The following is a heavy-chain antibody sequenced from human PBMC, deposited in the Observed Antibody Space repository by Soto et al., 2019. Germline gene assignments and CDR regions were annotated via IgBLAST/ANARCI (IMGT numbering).Heavy chain of an antibody. Sequence: QITLKESGPTLVKPTQTLTLTCTFSGFSLTTRGVGVGWIRQPPGKALEWLALIYWDDDKRYSPSLQSSLTITKDTSKNQVVLTMTNMDPVDTATYYCAHRRGGAFDLWGQGTVVTVSS. CDR3: AHRRGGAFDL. V-gene: IGHV2-5*02. CDR1: GFSLTTRGVG. D-gene: IGHD6-25*01. J-gene: IGHJ3*01. CDR2: IYWDDDK.